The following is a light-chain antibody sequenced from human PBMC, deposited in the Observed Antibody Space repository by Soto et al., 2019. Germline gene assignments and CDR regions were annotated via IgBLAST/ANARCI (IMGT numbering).Light chain of an antibody. CDR1: QGISSY. V-gene: IGKV1-9*01. CDR2: AAS. J-gene: IGKJ4*01. CDR3: QQRVNWPPT. Sequence: DIQLTQSPSFLSASVGDRVTITCRASQGISSYLAWYQQKPGKAPKLLIYAASTLQYGVPSRFSGSGSGTEFTLTISSLQPEDFATYYCQQRVNWPPTFGGGTKV.